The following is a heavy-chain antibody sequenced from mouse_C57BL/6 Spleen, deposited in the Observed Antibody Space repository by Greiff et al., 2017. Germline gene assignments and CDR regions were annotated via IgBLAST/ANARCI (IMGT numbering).Heavy chain of an antibody. V-gene: IGHV1-18*01. CDR1: GYTFTDYN. J-gene: IGHJ3*01. D-gene: IGHD2-3*01. CDR2: INPNNGGT. Sequence: EVKLQESGPELVKPGASVKIPCKASGYTFTDYNMDWVKQSHGKSLEWIGDINPNNGGTIYNQKFKGKATLTVDKSSSTAYMELRSLTSEDTAVYYGARGGIYDVPSWFAYWGQGTLVTVSA. CDR3: ARGGIYDVPSWFAY.